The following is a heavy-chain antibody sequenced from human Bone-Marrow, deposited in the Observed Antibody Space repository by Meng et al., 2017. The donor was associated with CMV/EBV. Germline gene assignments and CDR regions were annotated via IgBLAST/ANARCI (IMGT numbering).Heavy chain of an antibody. D-gene: IGHD2-2*01. Sequence: GESLKISCAASGFTFSDYYMSWIRQAPGKGLEWVSYISSSGSNIYYADSVKGRFTISRDNAKNSLYLQMNSLRAEDTAVYYCARVIVVVPAACEYFDYWGQGTLVTVSS. J-gene: IGHJ4*02. V-gene: IGHV3-11*01. CDR1: GFTFSDYY. CDR2: ISSSGSNI. CDR3: ARVIVVVPAACEYFDY.